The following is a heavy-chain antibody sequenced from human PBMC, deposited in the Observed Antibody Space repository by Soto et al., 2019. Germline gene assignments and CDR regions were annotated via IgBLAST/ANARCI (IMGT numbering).Heavy chain of an antibody. V-gene: IGHV3-11*01. CDR2: ISSSGSTI. Sequence: QVQLVESGGGLVKPGGSLRLSCAASGFTFSDYYMSWIRQAPGKGLEWVSYISSSGSTIYYADSVKGRFTIYRDNAKNSLYLQMNSLRDEDTAVYYWARGEYYDILTGYYKGFDYWGQGTLVTVSS. CDR1: GFTFSDYY. D-gene: IGHD3-9*01. J-gene: IGHJ4*02. CDR3: ARGEYYDILTGYYKGFDY.